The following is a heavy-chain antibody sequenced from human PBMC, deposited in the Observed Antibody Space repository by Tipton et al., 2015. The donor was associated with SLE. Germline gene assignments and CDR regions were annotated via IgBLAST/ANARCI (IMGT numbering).Heavy chain of an antibody. CDR1: GGSISSYY. V-gene: IGHV4-39*07. CDR2: IYHSGST. D-gene: IGHD3-10*01. J-gene: IGHJ4*02. CDR3: AREYYGSGSYFDY. Sequence: TLSLTCTVSGGSISSYYWGWIRQPPGKGLGWIGSIYHSGSTYYNPSLKSRVTISVDTSKNQFSLKLSSVTAADTAVYYCAREYYGSGSYFDYWGQGTLVTVSS.